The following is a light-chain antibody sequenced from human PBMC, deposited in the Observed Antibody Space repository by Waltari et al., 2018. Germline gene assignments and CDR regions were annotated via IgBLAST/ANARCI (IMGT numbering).Light chain of an antibody. J-gene: IGKJ2*01. Sequence: DIQMTQSPSSLSASVGDKVTITCRASQGISNFLVWFQQHPGKPPKSLIYAASTLQDGVPSRFSGRGSGTDFTLTISSLQPEDFATYYCQHYDGFPYTFGQGTRVDI. V-gene: IGKV1-16*01. CDR1: QGISNF. CDR2: AAS. CDR3: QHYDGFPYT.